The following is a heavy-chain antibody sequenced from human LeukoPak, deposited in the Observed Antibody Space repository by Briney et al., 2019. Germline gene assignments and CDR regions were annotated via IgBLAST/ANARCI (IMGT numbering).Heavy chain of an antibody. CDR3: ANRFCTSSGCGVAS. J-gene: IGHJ5*02. V-gene: IGHV3-30*18. D-gene: IGHD2-2*01. Sequence: HPGRSVRLSCAASGFTFGNYGMLWVRQAPGKGLDWVAVVSYDGSDKHYADSVKGRFTISRDNSKNTLYLQLNSLRGDDTAVYYCANRFCTSSGCGVASWGQGTLVTVSS. CDR2: VSYDGSDK. CDR1: GFTFGNYG.